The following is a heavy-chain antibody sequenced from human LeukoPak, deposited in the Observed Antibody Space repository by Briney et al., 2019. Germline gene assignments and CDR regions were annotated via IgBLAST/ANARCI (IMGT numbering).Heavy chain of an antibody. CDR3: AIQGYSSSWTPRYYYYYGMDV. Sequence: SETLSLTCAVSGGSISSGGYSWSWIRQPPGKGLEWIGYIYHSGSTYHNPSLKSRVTISVDTSKNQFSLKLSSVTAADTAVYYCAIQGYSSSWTPRYYYYYGMDVWGQGTTVTVSS. CDR1: GGSISSGGYS. J-gene: IGHJ6*02. V-gene: IGHV4-30-2*03. D-gene: IGHD6-13*01. CDR2: IYHSGST.